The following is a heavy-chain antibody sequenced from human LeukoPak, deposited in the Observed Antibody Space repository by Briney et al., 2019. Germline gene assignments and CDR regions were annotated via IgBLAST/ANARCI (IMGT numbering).Heavy chain of an antibody. CDR3: AKGRGSYPYYFDY. Sequence: GGSLRLSCAASGFTFSSYWMHWVRQAPGKGLVWVSRINSDGSSTSYADSVKGRFTISRDNSTNTLYVQMNSLRAEDTAVYYCAKGRGSYPYYFDYWGQGTLVTVSS. CDR1: GFTFSSYW. CDR2: INSDGSST. V-gene: IGHV3-74*01. D-gene: IGHD1-26*01. J-gene: IGHJ4*02.